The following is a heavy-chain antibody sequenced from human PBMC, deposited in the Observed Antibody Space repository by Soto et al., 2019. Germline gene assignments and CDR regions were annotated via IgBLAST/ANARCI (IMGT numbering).Heavy chain of an antibody. J-gene: IGHJ6*03. CDR3: AKDGNDFWSAYYYYMDV. CDR2: ISGSGGST. D-gene: IGHD3-3*01. Sequence: PGGSLRLSCVASGFTFSSYAMSWVRQAPGKGLEWVSAISGSGGSTYYADSVKGRFTISRDNSKNTLYLQMNSLRAEDTAVYYCAKDGNDFWSAYYYYMDVWGKGTTVTVS. V-gene: IGHV3-23*01. CDR1: GFTFSSYA.